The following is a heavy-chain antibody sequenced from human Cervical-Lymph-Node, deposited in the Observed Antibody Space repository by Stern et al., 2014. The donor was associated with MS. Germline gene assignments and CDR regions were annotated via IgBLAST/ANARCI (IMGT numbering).Heavy chain of an antibody. V-gene: IGHV4-31*03. CDR2: IYYSGST. CDR3: ARDNPRDGYSNFDY. D-gene: IGHD5-24*01. CDR1: GGSISSGGYY. Sequence: QLQLQESGQGLVKPSQTLSLTCTVSGGSISSGGYYWSWIRQHPGKGLEWIGYIYYSGSTYYNPSLKSRVTISVDTSKNQFSLKLSSVTAADTAVYYCARDNPRDGYSNFDYWGQGTLVTVSS. J-gene: IGHJ4*02.